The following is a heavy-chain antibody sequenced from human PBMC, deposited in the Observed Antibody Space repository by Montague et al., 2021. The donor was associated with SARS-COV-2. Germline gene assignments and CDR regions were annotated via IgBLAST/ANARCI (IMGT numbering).Heavy chain of an antibody. Sequence: CAISGDSVSSNSAAWNWIRQSPSRGLEWLGRTHYRSKWYNDYAVSVKSRITINPDTSKNQFSLQLNSVTPEDTAVYYCARGGWGAPGTGRLFDYWGQGTLVTVSS. D-gene: IGHD3-10*01. V-gene: IGHV6-1*01. CDR3: ARGGWGAPGTGRLFDY. J-gene: IGHJ4*02. CDR2: THYRSKWYN. CDR1: GDSVSSNSAA.